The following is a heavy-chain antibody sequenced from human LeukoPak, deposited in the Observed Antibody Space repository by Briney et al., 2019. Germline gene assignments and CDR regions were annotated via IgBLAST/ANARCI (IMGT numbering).Heavy chain of an antibody. CDR1: GFIVSSIY. D-gene: IGHD6-13*01. V-gene: IGHV3-53*01. J-gene: IGHJ4*02. CDR3: AKDAQQQLVPRGGFDY. Sequence: PGGSLRLSCAASGFIVSSIYMSWVRQAPGKGLEWVSVIYTGGTTYYADSVKGRFTISRDNSKNTLYLQMNSLRAEDTAVYYCAKDAQQQLVPRGGFDYWGQGTLVTVSS. CDR2: IYTGGTT.